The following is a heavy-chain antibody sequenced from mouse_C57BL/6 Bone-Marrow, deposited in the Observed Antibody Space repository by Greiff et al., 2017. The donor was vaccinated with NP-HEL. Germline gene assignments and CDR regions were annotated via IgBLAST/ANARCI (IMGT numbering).Heavy chain of an antibody. V-gene: IGHV1-85*01. Sequence: QVHVKQSGPELVKPGASVKLSCKASGYTFTSYDINWVKQRPGQGLEWIGWIYPRDGSTKYNEKFKGKATLTVDTSSSTAYMELHSLTSEDSAVYFCAREGNLAWFAYWGQGTLVTVSA. CDR3: AREGNLAWFAY. J-gene: IGHJ3*01. CDR2: IYPRDGST. CDR1: GYTFTSYD.